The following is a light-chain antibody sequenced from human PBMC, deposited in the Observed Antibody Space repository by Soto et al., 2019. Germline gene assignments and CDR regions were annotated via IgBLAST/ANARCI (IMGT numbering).Light chain of an antibody. CDR3: QQYDNWPPWT. V-gene: IGKV3-15*01. CDR2: GAS. Sequence: EIVLTQSPGTLSLSPGERATLSCRASQNVSNNLAWYQQKPGQAPRLLIYGASTRATGIPARFSGSGSGTEFTLTISSLPSEDFAVYYCQQYDNWPPWTFGQGTKVDI. J-gene: IGKJ1*01. CDR1: QNVSNN.